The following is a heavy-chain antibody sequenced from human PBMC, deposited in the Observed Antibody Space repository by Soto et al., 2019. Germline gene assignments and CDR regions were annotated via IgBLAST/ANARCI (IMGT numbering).Heavy chain of an antibody. CDR1: GGSISSYY. V-gene: IGHV4-59*08. CDR3: ARLEGIAASWFDP. Sequence: PSETLSLTCTVSGGSISSYYWSWIRQPPGKGLEWIGYIYYSGSTNYNPSLKSRATISVDTSKNQFSLKLSSVTAADTPVYYCARLEGIAASWFDPWGQGTLVTVS. CDR2: IYYSGST. J-gene: IGHJ5*02. D-gene: IGHD6-13*01.